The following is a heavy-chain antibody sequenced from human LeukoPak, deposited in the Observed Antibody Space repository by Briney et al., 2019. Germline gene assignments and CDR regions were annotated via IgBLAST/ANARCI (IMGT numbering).Heavy chain of an antibody. CDR1: GFPLTSYS. CDR2: IISSSITI. Sequence: GGSLRLSCSASGFPLTSYSMTWVRQAPGKGLELVSYIISSSITIYYAGSVKGRFTNSTDNCKTSLYLKMKSLRAGDTAVYYCATEDGVWGQGTMVTVSS. CDR3: ATEDGV. V-gene: IGHV3-48*01. J-gene: IGHJ3*01. D-gene: IGHD5-24*01.